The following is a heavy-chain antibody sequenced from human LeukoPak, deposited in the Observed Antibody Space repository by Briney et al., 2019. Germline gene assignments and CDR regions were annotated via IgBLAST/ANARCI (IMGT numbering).Heavy chain of an antibody. CDR3: VRRDTGWNYFDY. Sequence: SETLSLTCAVSGGSINSHYWGWIRQPPGKGLQWIGDIYYTGKNNYNPSLKSRVTISLDTSKDHLSLNLTSVLAPDTAIYYCVRRDTGWNYFDYWGQGILVTVSS. CDR1: GGSINSHY. J-gene: IGHJ4*02. V-gene: IGHV4-59*08. D-gene: IGHD6-19*01. CDR2: IYYTGKN.